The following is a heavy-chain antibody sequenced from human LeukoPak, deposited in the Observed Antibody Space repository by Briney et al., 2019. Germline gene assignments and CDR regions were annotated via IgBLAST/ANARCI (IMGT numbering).Heavy chain of an antibody. CDR3: AKDRRDYGDYGLDY. CDR1: GFTFSSFG. Sequence: GGSLRLSCAASGFTFSSFGMHWVRQTPTKGLEWVAFIRHHGMNESYVDSVKGRFTISRDNSKHTLYLQMNSLRVEDTAVYYCAKDRRDYGDYGLDYWGHGTLVTVS. CDR2: IRHHGMNE. D-gene: IGHD4-17*01. J-gene: IGHJ4*01. V-gene: IGHV3-30*02.